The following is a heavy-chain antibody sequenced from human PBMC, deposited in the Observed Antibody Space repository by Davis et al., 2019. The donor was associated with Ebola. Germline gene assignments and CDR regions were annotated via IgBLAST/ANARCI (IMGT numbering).Heavy chain of an antibody. CDR2: YYYTGST. CDR3: ARGDSYYDPTGYYAGPEAPDH. CDR1: GAFVSSGGYS. V-gene: IGHV4-30-4*07. D-gene: IGHD3-22*01. Sequence: LSLTCVVSGAFVSSGGYSWIWIRQPPGKGLEWIGNYYYTGSTYYSPSLRSRVTISVDTSKNLFSLKLTSVTAADTAVYYCARGDSYYDPTGYYAGPEAPDHWGQGTLVSVSS. J-gene: IGHJ4*02.